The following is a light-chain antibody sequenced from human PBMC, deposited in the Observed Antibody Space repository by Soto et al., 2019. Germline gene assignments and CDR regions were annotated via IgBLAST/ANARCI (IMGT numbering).Light chain of an antibody. V-gene: IGKV1-5*01. J-gene: IGKJ4*01. CDR2: DAS. CDR1: QSISSW. CDR3: HQYNSFPLT. Sequence: DIQMTQSPSTLSASVGDRVTITCRASQSISSWLTWYQQKSGEAPKVLIYDASSLGSGVPSRFSGSGSGTKFTLTISSLQPDAFATYYCHQYNSFPLTFGGGTKVEIK.